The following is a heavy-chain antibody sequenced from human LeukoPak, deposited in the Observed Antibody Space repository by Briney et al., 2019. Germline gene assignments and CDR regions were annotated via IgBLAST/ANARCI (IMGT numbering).Heavy chain of an antibody. CDR1: GGSISSGSYY. CDR2: IYTSGST. V-gene: IGHV4-61*02. J-gene: IGHJ4*02. D-gene: IGHD6-19*01. Sequence: SETPSLTCTVSGGSISSGSYYWSWIRQPAGKGLEWIGRIYTSGSTNYNPSLKSRVTISVDTSKNQFSLKLSSVTAADTAVYYCARGDSSGWISRFWGQGTLVTVSS. CDR3: ARGDSSGWISRF.